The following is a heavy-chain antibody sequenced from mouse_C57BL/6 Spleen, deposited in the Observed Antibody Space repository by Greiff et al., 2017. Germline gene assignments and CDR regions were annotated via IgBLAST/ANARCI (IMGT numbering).Heavy chain of an antibody. V-gene: IGHV1-53*01. D-gene: IGHD1-1*01. J-gene: IGHJ3*01. Sequence: QVQLQQSGTELVKPGASVKLSCKASGYTFTSYWMHWVKQRPGQGLEWIGNINPSNGGTTYNEKFKSKATLTVDKSSSTADMQLSSLTSEDSAVYYCASPLYYGSSRLAYWGQGTLVTVSA. CDR3: ASPLYYGSSRLAY. CDR2: INPSNGGT. CDR1: GYTFTSYW.